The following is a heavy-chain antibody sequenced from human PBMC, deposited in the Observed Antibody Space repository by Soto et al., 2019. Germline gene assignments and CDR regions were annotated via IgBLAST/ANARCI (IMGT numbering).Heavy chain of an antibody. J-gene: IGHJ6*02. Sequence: QVQLVESGGGVVQPGRSLRLSCAASGFTFSSYGMHWVRQAPGKGLEWVAVISYDGSNKYYADSVKGRFTISRDNSKKTLYLQMSSLRAEDAAVYYCAKDDAPVGTRFRSYYGMDVWGQGTTVTVSS. CDR1: GFTFSSYG. CDR3: AKDDAPVGTRFRSYYGMDV. V-gene: IGHV3-30*18. D-gene: IGHD1-1*01. CDR2: ISYDGSNK.